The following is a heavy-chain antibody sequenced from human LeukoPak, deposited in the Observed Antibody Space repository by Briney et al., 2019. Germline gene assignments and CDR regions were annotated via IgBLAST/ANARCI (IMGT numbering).Heavy chain of an antibody. J-gene: IGHJ4*02. D-gene: IGHD1-26*01. CDR2: IYTSGRT. Sequence: SETLSLTCTVDGDSISSYYWGWVRQPAGKGVEWFGRIYTSGRTNYNASLKSRVTMSVDTSKNQFSLKLSSVTAADTAVFYCARENSGSYREFDYWGQGTLVTVSS. CDR1: GDSISSYY. V-gene: IGHV4-4*07. CDR3: ARENSGSYREFDY.